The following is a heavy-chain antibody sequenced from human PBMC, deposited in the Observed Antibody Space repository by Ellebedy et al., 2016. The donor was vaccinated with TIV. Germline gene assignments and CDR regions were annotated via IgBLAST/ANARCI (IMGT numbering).Heavy chain of an antibody. CDR3: ARFVDGDYEDY. D-gene: IGHD4-17*01. CDR2: ISGYNGNT. J-gene: IGHJ4*02. CDR1: GYTFTNYG. Sequence: AASVTVSCKASGYTFTNYGISWVRQAPGQGLEWLGWISGYNGNTYSAQKLQGRVTMTTDTSTSTAYMELRSLRSDDTAVYYCARFVDGDYEDYWGQGALVTASS. V-gene: IGHV1-18*04.